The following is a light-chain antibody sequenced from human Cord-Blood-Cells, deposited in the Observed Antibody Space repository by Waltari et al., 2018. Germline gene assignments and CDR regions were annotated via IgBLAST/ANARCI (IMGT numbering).Light chain of an antibody. J-gene: IGKJ4*01. CDR1: QSVSSSY. Sequence: EIVLTQSPGTLSLSPGERATISCRASQSVSSSYLAWYQQKPAQAPRLLIYGASSRATGIPDRFSGSGSGTDFTLTISRLEPEDFAVYYCQQYGSSPLTFGGGTKVEIK. CDR3: QQYGSSPLT. V-gene: IGKV3-20*01. CDR2: GAS.